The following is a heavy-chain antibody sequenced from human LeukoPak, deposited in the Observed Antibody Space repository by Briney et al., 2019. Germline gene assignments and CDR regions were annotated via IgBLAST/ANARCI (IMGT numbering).Heavy chain of an antibody. J-gene: IGHJ6*02. V-gene: IGHV3-30*18. Sequence: PGGSLRLSCAASGFTFSSYWMSWVRQAPGKGLEWVAVISYDGSNKYYADSVKGRFTISRDNSKNTLYLQMNSLRTEDTAVYYCAKDPRPLRYFDRSRGYYGMDVWGQGTTVTVSS. CDR1: GFTFSSYW. CDR2: ISYDGSNK. D-gene: IGHD3-9*01. CDR3: AKDPRPLRYFDRSRGYYGMDV.